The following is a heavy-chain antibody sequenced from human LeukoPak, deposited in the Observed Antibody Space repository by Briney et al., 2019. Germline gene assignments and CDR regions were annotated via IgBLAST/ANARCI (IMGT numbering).Heavy chain of an antibody. Sequence: GGSLRLSXAASGFTLSNSWMSWVRQAPGKGLEWVANIKEDGSEKKYVDSVKGRFTISRDNAKNSVYLQMNSLRGEDTAVYYCARDFSSDCYAYDQWGQGTLVTVSS. D-gene: IGHD3-16*01. J-gene: IGHJ5*02. CDR3: ARDFSSDCYAYDQ. V-gene: IGHV3-7*01. CDR2: IKEDGSEK. CDR1: GFTLSNSW.